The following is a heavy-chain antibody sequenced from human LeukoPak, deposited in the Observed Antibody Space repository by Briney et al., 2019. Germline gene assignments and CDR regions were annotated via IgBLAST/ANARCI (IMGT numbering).Heavy chain of an antibody. CDR1: GGSFSGYY. Sequence: SETLSLTCAVYGGSFSGYYWSWIRQPPGKGLEWIGEINHGGSTNYNPSLKSRVTISVDTSKNQFSLKLSSVTAADTAVYYCARGPAGAGMDVWGKGTTVTVSS. CDR3: ARGPAGAGMDV. V-gene: IGHV4-34*01. CDR2: INHGGST. J-gene: IGHJ6*03. D-gene: IGHD3-10*01.